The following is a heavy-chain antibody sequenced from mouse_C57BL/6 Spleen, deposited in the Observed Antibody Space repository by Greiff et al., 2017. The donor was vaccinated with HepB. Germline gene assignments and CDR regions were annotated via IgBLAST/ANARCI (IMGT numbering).Heavy chain of an antibody. Sequence: VQLQQPGAELVKPGASVKLSCKASGYTFTSYWMQWVKQRPGQGLEWIGEIDPSDSYTNYNQKFKGKATLTVDTSSSTAYMQLSSLTSEDSAVYYCARGRDYYGSLDYWGQGTTLTVSS. J-gene: IGHJ2*01. CDR3: ARGRDYYGSLDY. D-gene: IGHD1-1*01. CDR1: GYTFTSYW. V-gene: IGHV1-50*01. CDR2: IDPSDSYT.